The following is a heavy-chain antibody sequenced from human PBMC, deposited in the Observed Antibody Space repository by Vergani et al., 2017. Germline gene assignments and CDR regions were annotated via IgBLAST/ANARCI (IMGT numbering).Heavy chain of an antibody. J-gene: IGHJ3*02. CDR3: ASQGGSYGGGQVTALHDAFDI. V-gene: IGHV1-69*12. CDR2: IIPIFGTA. D-gene: IGHD4-23*01. Sequence: QVQLVQSGAEVKKPGSSVKVSCKASGGTFSSYAISWVRQAPGQGLEWMGGIIPIFGTANYAQKFQGRVTITADASTSTAYMEVSSLRSEDTAVYYCASQGGSYGGGQVTALHDAFDIWGQGTMVTVSS. CDR1: GGTFSSYA.